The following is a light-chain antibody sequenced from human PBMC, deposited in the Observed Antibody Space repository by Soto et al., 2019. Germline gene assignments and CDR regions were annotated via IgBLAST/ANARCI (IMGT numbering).Light chain of an antibody. V-gene: IGKV1-8*01. CDR2: AAS. Sequence: AIRMTQSPSSFSASTGDRVTITCRASQGISSYLAWYQQKPGKAPKLLIYAASTLQSGVPSRFSGSESGTDFTLTISCLQSEDLATYYCQQYYSYPPTFGQGIKVEIK. J-gene: IGKJ1*01. CDR3: QQYYSYPPT. CDR1: QGISSY.